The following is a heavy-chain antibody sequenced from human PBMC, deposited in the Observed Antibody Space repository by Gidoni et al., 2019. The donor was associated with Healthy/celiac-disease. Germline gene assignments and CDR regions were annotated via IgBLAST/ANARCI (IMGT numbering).Heavy chain of an antibody. V-gene: IGHV4-39*01. CDR3: ARHWEPPPNWFDP. Sequence: QLQLQESGPGLVQPSEPLSLTCPVSGGSISSSSYYWGWIRQPPGKGLEWIGSIYYSGSTYYNPSLKSRVTISVDTSKNQFSLKLSSVTAADTAVYYCARHWEPPPNWFDPWGQGTLVTVSS. D-gene: IGHD1-26*01. CDR2: IYYSGST. J-gene: IGHJ5*02. CDR1: GGSISSSSYY.